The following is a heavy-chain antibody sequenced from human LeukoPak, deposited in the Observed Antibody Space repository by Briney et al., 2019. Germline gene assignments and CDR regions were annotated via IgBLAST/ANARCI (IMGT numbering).Heavy chain of an antibody. CDR3: ARYIAAAGSPPYYYYYYYMDV. CDR2: ISAYNGNT. Sequence: ASVKVSCKASGSTFTSYGISWVRQAPGQGLEWMGWISAYNGNTNYAQKLQGRVTMTTDTSTSTAYMELRSLRSDDTAVYYCARYIAAAGSPPYYYYYYYMDVWGKGTTVTVSS. D-gene: IGHD6-13*01. V-gene: IGHV1-18*01. CDR1: GSTFTSYG. J-gene: IGHJ6*03.